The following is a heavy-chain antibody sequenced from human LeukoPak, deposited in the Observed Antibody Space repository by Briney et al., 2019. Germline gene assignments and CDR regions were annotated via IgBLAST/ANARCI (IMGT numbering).Heavy chain of an antibody. V-gene: IGHV3-64*01. CDR1: GFAFGTYA. J-gene: IGHJ4*02. CDR3: ARANYHFSAYDY. Sequence: GWSLRLSCAASGFAFGTYAMHWVRQAAGKGVEFVSAISTNGDSIFYGNSVEGRSTISRDNSMHKLYLQMGGLRADDMAVYYCARANYHFSAYDYWGQGALVTVSS. CDR2: ISTNGDSI. D-gene: IGHD4/OR15-4a*01.